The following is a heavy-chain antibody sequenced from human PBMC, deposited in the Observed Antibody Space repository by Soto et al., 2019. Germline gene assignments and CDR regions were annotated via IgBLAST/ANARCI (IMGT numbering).Heavy chain of an antibody. CDR2: IYYSGST. Sequence: SETLSLTCTVSGGSISSYYWSWIRQPPGKGLEWIGYIYYSGSTNYNPSLKSRVTISVDTSKNQFSLKLSSVTAADTAVYYCARHYYDSSGYSPYFDYWGQGTLVTVSS. CDR3: ARHYYDSSGYSPYFDY. CDR1: GGSISSYY. J-gene: IGHJ4*02. V-gene: IGHV4-59*01. D-gene: IGHD3-22*01.